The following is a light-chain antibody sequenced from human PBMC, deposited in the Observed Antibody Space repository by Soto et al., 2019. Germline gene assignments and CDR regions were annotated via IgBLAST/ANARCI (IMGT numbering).Light chain of an antibody. V-gene: IGKV1-39*01. CDR3: QQSYSTLALT. Sequence: DIEVAQSPSSLSACVGDGVTITCRASQSISSYLNWYQQKPGKAPKLLIYAASSLQSGVPSRFRGSGSGTDFTLTISSLQPEDFATYYCQQSYSTLALTCGGGTKVDIK. CDR1: QSISSY. J-gene: IGKJ4*01. CDR2: AAS.